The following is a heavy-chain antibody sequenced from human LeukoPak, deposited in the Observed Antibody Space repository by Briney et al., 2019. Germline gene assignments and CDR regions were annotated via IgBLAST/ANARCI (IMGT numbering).Heavy chain of an antibody. Sequence: KPSETLSLTCAVSGYSISSGDYWGWIRQPPGKGLEWIRSIYHSGSTHYNPSLKSRVTISVDTSKNQFSLKLSSVTAADTAVYYCARNTTEVVTAKWFDPWGQGTLVTVSS. V-gene: IGHV4-38-2*01. CDR2: IYHSGST. J-gene: IGHJ5*02. CDR3: ARNTTEVVTAKWFDP. CDR1: GYSISSGDY. D-gene: IGHD2-21*02.